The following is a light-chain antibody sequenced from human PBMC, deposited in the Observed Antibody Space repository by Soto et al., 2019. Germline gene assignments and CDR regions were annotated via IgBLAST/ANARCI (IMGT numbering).Light chain of an antibody. J-gene: IGKJ2*01. Sequence: EIVLTQSPGTLSLSPGERATLSCRASQSVSSSSYLAWYQQKPGQAPRLLICGASSRATGIPDRFSGSGSATDFTLTISRLETEDFAVYYCRQYGSSPSYTFGQGTKLEIK. V-gene: IGKV3-20*01. CDR1: QSVSSSSY. CDR2: GAS. CDR3: RQYGSSPSYT.